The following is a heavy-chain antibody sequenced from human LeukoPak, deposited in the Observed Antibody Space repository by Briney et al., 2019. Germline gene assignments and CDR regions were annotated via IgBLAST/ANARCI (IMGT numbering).Heavy chain of an antibody. J-gene: IGHJ4*02. CDR1: GGSISSYY. CDR2: IYYSGST. CDR3: ARSPVSSSWNPYYFDY. D-gene: IGHD6-13*01. V-gene: IGHV4-59*01. Sequence: SETLSLTCTVSGGSISSYYWSWIRQPPGKGLEWIGYIYYSGSTNYNPSLKSRVTISVDTSKNQFSLKLSSVTAADTAVYYCARSPVSSSWNPYYFDYWGQGTLVTVSS.